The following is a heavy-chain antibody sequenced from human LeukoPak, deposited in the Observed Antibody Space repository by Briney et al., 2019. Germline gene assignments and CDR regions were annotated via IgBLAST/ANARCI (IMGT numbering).Heavy chain of an antibody. V-gene: IGHV3-33*06. CDR1: GFTFSSYG. D-gene: IGHD3-9*01. J-gene: IGHJ4*02. Sequence: PGRSLRLSCAASGFTFSSYGMHWVRQAPGKGLEWVAVIWYDGSNKYYADSVKGRFTISRDNSKNTLYLQMNSLRAEDTAVYYCAKDLYYDILTGPHYWGQGTLVTVSS. CDR2: IWYDGSNK. CDR3: AKDLYYDILTGPHY.